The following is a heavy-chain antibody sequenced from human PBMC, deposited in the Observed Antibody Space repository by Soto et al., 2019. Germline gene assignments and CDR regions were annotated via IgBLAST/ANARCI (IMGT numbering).Heavy chain of an antibody. D-gene: IGHD3-22*01. CDR3: ARGGFYDSSGARNYYYYGMNV. CDR2: ISAYDGYT. J-gene: IGHJ6*02. Sequence: ASVNVSCKASGYTFTSDGINWVRQAHGQGLEWLGWISAYDGYTNYAQILQGRVSMTTDTSTKTAYMELRSLRSDDTAMYYCARGGFYDSSGARNYYYYGMNVWGQGTTVTVSS. CDR1: GYTFTSDG. V-gene: IGHV1-18*01.